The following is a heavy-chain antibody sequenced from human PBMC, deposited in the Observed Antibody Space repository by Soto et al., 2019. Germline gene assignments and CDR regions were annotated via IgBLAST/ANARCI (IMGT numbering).Heavy chain of an antibody. CDR3: ARDTDKYSPDAYYYGMDV. Sequence: GGSLRLSCAASGFTFSSYDMHWVRQATGKGLEWVSAIGTAGDTYYPGSVKGRFTISRENAKNSLYLQMNSLRAEDTAVYYCARDTDKYSPDAYYYGMDVWGQGTTVTVSS. CDR2: IGTAGDT. V-gene: IGHV3-13*01. D-gene: IGHD2-21*01. CDR1: GFTFSSYD. J-gene: IGHJ6*02.